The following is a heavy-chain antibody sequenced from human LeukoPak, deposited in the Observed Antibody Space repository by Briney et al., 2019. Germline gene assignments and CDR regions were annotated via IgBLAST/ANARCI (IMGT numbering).Heavy chain of an antibody. CDR3: ARDTDWNDAWFDP. CDR2: IYYSGST. V-gene: IGHV4-61*01. D-gene: IGHD1-1*01. Sequence: SETLSPTCTVSGGSVSSGSYYWSWIRQPPGKGLEWIGYIYYSGSTNYNPSLKSRVTISVDTSKNQFSLKLSSVTAADTAVYYCARDTDWNDAWFDPWGQGTLVTVSS. J-gene: IGHJ5*02. CDR1: GGSVSSGSYY.